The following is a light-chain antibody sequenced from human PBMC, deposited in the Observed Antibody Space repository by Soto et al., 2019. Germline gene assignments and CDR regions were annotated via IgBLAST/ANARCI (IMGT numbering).Light chain of an antibody. V-gene: IGKV3-20*01. CDR3: QQYDT. CDR1: QSVSSSD. Sequence: IVLTQSPGTLSLSPGERATLSCRASQSVSSSDLAWYQQKPGQAPRLLIYSASSRATGIPDRFSGSGSGTDFTLTISRLEPEDFPVYYCQQYDTFGQGTKLEIK. CDR2: SAS. J-gene: IGKJ2*01.